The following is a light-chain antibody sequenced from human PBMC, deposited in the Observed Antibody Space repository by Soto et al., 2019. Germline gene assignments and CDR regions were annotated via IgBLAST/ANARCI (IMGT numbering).Light chain of an antibody. CDR1: SSDVGGYNY. V-gene: IGLV2-14*01. CDR2: EVS. CDR3: SSYTSSSTLYV. J-gene: IGLJ1*01. Sequence: QSALTQPASVSGSPGQSITISWTGTSSDVGGYNYVSWYQQHPGKAPKLMIYEVSNRPSGVSNRFSGSKSGNTASLTISGLQAEDEADYYCSSYTSSSTLYVFGTGTKLTLL.